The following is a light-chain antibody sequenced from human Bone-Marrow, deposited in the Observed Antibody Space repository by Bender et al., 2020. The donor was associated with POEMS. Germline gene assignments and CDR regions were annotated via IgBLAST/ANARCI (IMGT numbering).Light chain of an antibody. J-gene: IGLJ3*02. CDR2: EVT. CDR3: SSHAGSDNFVV. Sequence: QSALTQPASVSGSPGKSITISCTGTNNDVGHYDLVSWYRQYAGKAPKLIIYEVTQRSSGVPHRFSGSKSGNTASLTVSGLQAEDEADYYCSSHAGSDNFVVFGGGTKLTVL. V-gene: IGLV2-8*01. CDR1: NNDVGHYDL.